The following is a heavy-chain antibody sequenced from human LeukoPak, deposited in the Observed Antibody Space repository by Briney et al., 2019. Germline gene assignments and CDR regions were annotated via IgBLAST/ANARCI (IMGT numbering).Heavy chain of an antibody. V-gene: IGHV4-59*08. Sequence: SETLSLTCTVSGGSISSYYWSWIRQPPGKGLEWIGYIYNSGSTNYNPSLKSRVTTSVDTSKNQFSLKLSSVTAADTAVYYCARGFGGQEVYDYWGQGTLVTVSS. D-gene: IGHD2-15*01. CDR3: ARGFGGQEVYDY. CDR2: IYNSGST. CDR1: GGSISSYY. J-gene: IGHJ4*02.